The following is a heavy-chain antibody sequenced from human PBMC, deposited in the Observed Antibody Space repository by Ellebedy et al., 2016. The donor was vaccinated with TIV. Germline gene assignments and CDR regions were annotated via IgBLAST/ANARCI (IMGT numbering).Heavy chain of an antibody. Sequence: PGGSLRLSCKGSGYSFTSYWIGRVRQMHGKGLEWMGIIYPGDSDTRYSPSFQGQVTIPAEKSISTAYLQWSSLKASDTAMYYCARLLLLNVQGASYYLDYWGQGTLVTVSS. J-gene: IGHJ4*02. CDR1: GYSFTSYW. CDR2: IYPGDSDT. CDR3: ARLLLLNVQGASYYLDY. V-gene: IGHV5-51*01. D-gene: IGHD1-1*01.